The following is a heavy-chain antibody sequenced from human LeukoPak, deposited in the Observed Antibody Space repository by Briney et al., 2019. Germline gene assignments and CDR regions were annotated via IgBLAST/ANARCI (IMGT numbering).Heavy chain of an antibody. J-gene: IGHJ4*02. CDR1: GYIFSSYA. Sequence: GGSLRLSCEASGYIFSSYAMSWVRQAPGKGLEWVSVISNSGATTDYADSVKGRYTISRDNSKNTLSLQMNSLRAEDTAVYYCAKEELYYYGSGTYYTLAPFDYWGQGTLVTVSS. CDR2: ISNSGATT. CDR3: AKEELYYYGSGTYYTLAPFDY. D-gene: IGHD3-10*01. V-gene: IGHV3-23*01.